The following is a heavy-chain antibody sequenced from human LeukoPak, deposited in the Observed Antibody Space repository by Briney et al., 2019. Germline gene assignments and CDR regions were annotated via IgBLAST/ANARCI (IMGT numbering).Heavy chain of an antibody. CDR3: ARDLYCSGDSCYSGLKY. J-gene: IGHJ4*02. Sequence: PGGSLRLSCAASGFTFSSYEMNWVRQAPGKGLEWVSYISSSSTTLYYADSVKGRFTISRDNSKNTLYLQMNSLRAEDTAVYYCARDLYCSGDSCYSGLKYWGQGTLVTVSS. V-gene: IGHV3-48*01. D-gene: IGHD2-15*01. CDR1: GFTFSSYE. CDR2: ISSSSTTL.